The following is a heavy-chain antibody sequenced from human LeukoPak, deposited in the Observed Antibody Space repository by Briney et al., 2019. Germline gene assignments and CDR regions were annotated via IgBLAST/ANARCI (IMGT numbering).Heavy chain of an antibody. CDR1: GITFGSYW. Sequence: AGGSLRLSCAASGITFGSYWMSWVRQAPGKGLEWVATIKQDGSQKEYVDSVKGRFTISRDNAKNSLYLQMNSLRPEDTAVHYCARDPTVTNFHDAFDIWGQGTMVTVSS. J-gene: IGHJ3*02. V-gene: IGHV3-7*05. CDR3: ARDPTVTNFHDAFDI. D-gene: IGHD4-17*01. CDR2: IKQDGSQK.